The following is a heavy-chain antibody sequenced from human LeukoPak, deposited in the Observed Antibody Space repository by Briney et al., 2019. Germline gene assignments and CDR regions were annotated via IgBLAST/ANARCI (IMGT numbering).Heavy chain of an antibody. J-gene: IGHJ5*02. CDR1: GGTFSSYT. D-gene: IGHD4-17*01. CDR3: ARTIDYGDPNWFDP. V-gene: IGHV1-69*05. CDR2: IIPIFGTA. Sequence: SVKVSCKASGGTFSSYTISWVRQAPGQGLEWMGGIIPIFGTANYAQKLQGRVTMTTDTSTSTAYMELRSLRSDDTAVYYCARTIDYGDPNWFDPWGQGTLVTVSS.